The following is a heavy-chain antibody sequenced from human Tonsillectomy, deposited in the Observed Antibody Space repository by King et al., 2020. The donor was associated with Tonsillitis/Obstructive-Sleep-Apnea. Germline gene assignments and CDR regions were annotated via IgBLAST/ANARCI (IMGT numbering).Heavy chain of an antibody. D-gene: IGHD3-10*01. J-gene: IGHJ3*02. V-gene: IGHV2-5*02. CDR3: ARGSYDSDAFDI. Sequence: TLKESGPTLVKPTQTLTLTCTFSGFSLRTGGVGVGWIRQPPGKALEWLALIYWDDDSRYSPSLKSRLTFTKDTSKNQVVLTMTNMDPVDTATYYCARGSYDSDAFDIWGQGTMVTVSS. CDR2: IYWDDDS. CDR1: GFSLRTGGVG.